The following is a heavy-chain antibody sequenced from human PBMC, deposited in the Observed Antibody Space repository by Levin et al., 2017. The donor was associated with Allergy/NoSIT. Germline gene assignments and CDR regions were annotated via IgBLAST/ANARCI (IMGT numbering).Heavy chain of an antibody. D-gene: IGHD2-21*02. CDR2: VSASGDRT. Sequence: GGSLRLSCAASGFTFSNFAMIWVRLVPGKGLQWVADVSASGDRTTYADSVKGRFTISRDNSNNMLYLQMSSLRVDDTAVYYCARDPNGDFVGAFDMWGQGTVVTVSS. V-gene: IGHV3-23*01. J-gene: IGHJ3*02. CDR3: ARDPNGDFVGAFDM. CDR1: GFTFSNFA.